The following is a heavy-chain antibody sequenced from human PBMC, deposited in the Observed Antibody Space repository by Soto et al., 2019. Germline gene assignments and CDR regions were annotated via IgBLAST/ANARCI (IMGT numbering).Heavy chain of an antibody. CDR3: ARGFWSRNSSGGLGMDV. CDR1: GGSFSGYY. Sequence: SETLSLTCAVYGGSFSGYYWSWIRQPPGKGLEWIGEINHSGSTNYNPSLKSRVTISVDTSKKQFSLKLSSVTAADTAVYYCARGFWSRNSSGGLGMDVWGQGTTVSVSS. CDR2: INHSGST. D-gene: IGHD2-15*01. V-gene: IGHV4-34*01. J-gene: IGHJ6*02.